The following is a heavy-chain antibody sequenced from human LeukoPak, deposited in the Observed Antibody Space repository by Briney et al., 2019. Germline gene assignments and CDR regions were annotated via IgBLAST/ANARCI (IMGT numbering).Heavy chain of an antibody. Sequence: GGSLRLSCTTSKFNFNNYGMTWVRQAPGKGPEWVSSISGSGGSTQYAASVQGRFTISRDNSKNTLYLQMNSLRAEDTAIYYCAKDRGDGHNSGYFVYWGQGSLVTVSS. CDR1: KFNFNNYG. CDR2: ISGSGGST. V-gene: IGHV3-23*01. J-gene: IGHJ4*02. D-gene: IGHD5-24*01. CDR3: AKDRGDGHNSGYFVY.